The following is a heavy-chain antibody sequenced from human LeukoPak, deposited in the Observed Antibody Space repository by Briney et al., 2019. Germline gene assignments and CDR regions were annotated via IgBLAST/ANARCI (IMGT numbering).Heavy chain of an antibody. D-gene: IGHD3-3*01. J-gene: IGHJ1*01. CDR3: ARGRVTIFGVVIKYFQH. CDR2: INHSGST. CDR1: GGSFSGYY. V-gene: IGHV4-34*01. Sequence: SETLSLTCAVYGGSFSGYYWSWIRQPPGKGLEWIGEINHSGSTNYNPSLKSRVTISVDTSTNQFSLKLSSVTAADTAVYYCARGRVTIFGVVIKYFQHWGQGTLVTVSS.